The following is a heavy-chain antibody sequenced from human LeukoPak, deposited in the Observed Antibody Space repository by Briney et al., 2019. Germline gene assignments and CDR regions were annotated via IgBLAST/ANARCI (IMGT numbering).Heavy chain of an antibody. CDR3: AKAGGWDIVVVPAALNWFDP. Sequence: GSLRLSCAASGFTFSSYGMSWVRQAPGKGLEWVSAISGSGGSTYYADSVKGRFTISRDNSKNTLYLQMNSLRAEDTAVYYCAKAGGWDIVVVPAALNWFDPWGQGTLVTVSS. CDR1: GFTFSSYG. D-gene: IGHD2-2*01. CDR2: ISGSGGST. V-gene: IGHV3-23*01. J-gene: IGHJ5*02.